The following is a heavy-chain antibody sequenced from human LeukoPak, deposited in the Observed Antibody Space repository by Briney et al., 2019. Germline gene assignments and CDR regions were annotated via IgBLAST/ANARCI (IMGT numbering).Heavy chain of an antibody. J-gene: IGHJ4*02. CDR2: IYSGGDT. Sequence: GGSLGLSCAVSGFTVSSNYMTWVRQARGKGLEWLSVIYSGGDTYYADSVHGRFTISRDNSRNTLYLQMNFLRAEDTAVYYCARRSGAGYFDYWGQGTLVTVSS. CDR1: GFTVSSNY. V-gene: IGHV3-66*01. CDR3: ARRSGAGYFDY. D-gene: IGHD1-26*01.